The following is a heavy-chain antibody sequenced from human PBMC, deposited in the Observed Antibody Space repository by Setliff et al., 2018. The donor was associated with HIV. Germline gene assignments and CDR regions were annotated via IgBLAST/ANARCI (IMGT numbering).Heavy chain of an antibody. J-gene: IGHJ3*02. V-gene: IGHV4-4*08. Sequence: PSETLSLTCTVSGGSISSCYWSWIRQPPGKGLEWIGYIYTNGRTHYNPSLKSRVTISMDTSKNQFSLKLSSVTAADTAVYYCARNDAFDIWGQGTLVTVSS. CDR1: GGSISSCY. CDR2: IYTNGRT. CDR3: ARNDAFDI.